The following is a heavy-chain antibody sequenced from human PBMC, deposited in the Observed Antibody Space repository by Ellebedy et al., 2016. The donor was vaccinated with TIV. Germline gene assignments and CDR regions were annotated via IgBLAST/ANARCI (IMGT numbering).Heavy chain of an antibody. Sequence: PGGSLRLSCVASGFTLSNAGMSWVRQTPGKGREWVGRIKSNVDGGSTDYAAPVKGRFTISRDDSKNTLFLQMNSLQTEDTAVYYCATRPPPYCDCPLDYWGQGTLVTVSS. V-gene: IGHV3-15*01. D-gene: IGHD3-9*01. J-gene: IGHJ4*02. CDR3: ATRPPPYCDCPLDY. CDR2: IKSNVDGGST. CDR1: GFTLSNAG.